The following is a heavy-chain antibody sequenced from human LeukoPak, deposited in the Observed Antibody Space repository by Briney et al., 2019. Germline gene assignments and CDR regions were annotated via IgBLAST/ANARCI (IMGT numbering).Heavy chain of an antibody. CDR3: ASLYSSSRFDY. Sequence: ASVKVSCKASGYTFNSYDINWVRQAPGQGLEWMGWINPNSGGTNYAQKFQGRVTMTRDTSISTAYMELSRLRSDDTAVYYCASLYSSSRFDYWGQGTLVTVSS. D-gene: IGHD6-13*01. CDR1: GYTFNSYD. V-gene: IGHV1-2*02. CDR2: INPNSGGT. J-gene: IGHJ4*02.